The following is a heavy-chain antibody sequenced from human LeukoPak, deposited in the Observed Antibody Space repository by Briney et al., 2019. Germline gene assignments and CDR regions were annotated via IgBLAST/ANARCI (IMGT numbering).Heavy chain of an antibody. CDR1: GYTFTSYG. J-gene: IGHJ4*02. D-gene: IGHD3-3*01. V-gene: IGHV1-18*01. Sequence: ASVKVSCKASGYTFTSYGISWVRQAPGLGLEWMGWISAYNGNTNYAQKLQGRVTMTIDTSTSTAYMELRSLRSDDTAVYYCARYGIGFWSGYYTDAYFDYWGQGTLVTVSS. CDR3: ARYGIGFWSGYYTDAYFDY. CDR2: ISAYNGNT.